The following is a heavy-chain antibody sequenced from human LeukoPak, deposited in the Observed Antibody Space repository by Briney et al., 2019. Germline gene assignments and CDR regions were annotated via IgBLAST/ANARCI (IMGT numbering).Heavy chain of an antibody. J-gene: IGHJ4*02. CDR3: ARDLGLDTTMIFFDY. CDR2: ISAYNGNT. D-gene: IGHD5-18*01. Sequence: ASVTVSCKASGYTFTSFGISWVRQAPGQGPEWMGWISAYNGNTNYVHKLQGRVTMTTDTSTNTAYMELRSLTSDDTAVYYCARDLGLDTTMIFFDYWGQGTLVTVSS. V-gene: IGHV1-18*01. CDR1: GYTFTSFG.